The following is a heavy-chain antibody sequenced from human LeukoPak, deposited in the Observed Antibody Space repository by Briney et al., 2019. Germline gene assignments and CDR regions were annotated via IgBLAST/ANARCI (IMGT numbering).Heavy chain of an antibody. Sequence: ASVKVSCKASGYTFTGYYMHWVRQAPGQGLEWMGWINPNSGGTNYAQKFQGWVTMTRDTSISTAYMELSRLRSDDTAVYYCARAPRGDYYYFDYWGQGTLVTVSS. CDR1: GYTFTGYY. V-gene: IGHV1-2*04. CDR3: ARAPRGDYYYFDY. J-gene: IGHJ4*01. D-gene: IGHD4-17*01. CDR2: INPNSGGT.